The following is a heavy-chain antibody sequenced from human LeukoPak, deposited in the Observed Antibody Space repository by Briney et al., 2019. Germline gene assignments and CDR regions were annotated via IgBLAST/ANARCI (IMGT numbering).Heavy chain of an antibody. V-gene: IGHV3-48*01. CDR3: AREGRGYYDFWSGPVDV. D-gene: IGHD3-3*01. Sequence: GGSLRLSCAASGFTFSSYSMNWVRQAPGKGLEWVSSISSSSSSTIYYADSVKGRFTISRDNAKNSLYLQMNSLRAEDTAVYYCAREGRGYYDFWSGPVDVWGKGTTVTVSS. CDR2: ISSSSSSTI. CDR1: GFTFSSYS. J-gene: IGHJ6*04.